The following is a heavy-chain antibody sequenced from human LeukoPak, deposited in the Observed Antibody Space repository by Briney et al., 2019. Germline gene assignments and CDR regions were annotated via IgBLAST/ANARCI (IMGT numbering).Heavy chain of an antibody. V-gene: IGHV3-30*18. Sequence: GGSLRLSCAASGFSFSTYGMHWVRQAPGKGLEWVSAISSDGSSEFYAGSVKGRLTISRDNSKNTLYLQMNSLRAEDTAVYYCAKDGRMGYYDSSGYDNGYFDYWGQGTLVTVSS. CDR2: ISSDGSSE. CDR1: GFSFSTYG. CDR3: AKDGRMGYYDSSGYDNGYFDY. J-gene: IGHJ4*02. D-gene: IGHD3-22*01.